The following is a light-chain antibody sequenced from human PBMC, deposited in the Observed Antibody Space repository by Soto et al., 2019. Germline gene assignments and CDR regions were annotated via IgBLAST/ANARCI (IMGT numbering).Light chain of an antibody. CDR2: SAS. CDR3: LQDFTYPRT. V-gene: IGKV1-6*01. J-gene: IGKJ1*01. Sequence: AIQMTQSPSSVSASVGDRVAITYRASQGIRNELGWYQQKPGKAPKLLIYSASSLQSGVPSRFSGSGSGTDFILTISGLQPEDFATYFCLQDFTYPRTFGQGTKV. CDR1: QGIRNE.